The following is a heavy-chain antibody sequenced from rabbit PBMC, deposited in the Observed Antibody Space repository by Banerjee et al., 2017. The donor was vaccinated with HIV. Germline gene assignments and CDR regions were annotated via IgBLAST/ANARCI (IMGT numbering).Heavy chain of an antibody. J-gene: IGHJ4*01. V-gene: IGHV1S40*01. Sequence: QSLEESGGDLVKPEASLTLTCKASGFSFSSCYWICWVRQAPGKGLEWIGCINTGSDSTNYGPLAKGRFTISKTPSTTVTRQTASHTAAYTGTYDGSRYIDNYSLWGQGTLVTVS. CDR3: SRYIDNYSL. CDR1: GFSFSSCYW. CDR2: INTGSDST. D-gene: IGHD7-1*01.